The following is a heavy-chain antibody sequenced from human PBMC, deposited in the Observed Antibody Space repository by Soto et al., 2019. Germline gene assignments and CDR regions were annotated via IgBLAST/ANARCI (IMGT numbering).Heavy chain of an antibody. V-gene: IGHV4-31*01. CDR1: GASISSGGYY. J-gene: IGHJ2*01. CDR2: IYYSGST. D-gene: IGHD6-19*01. CDR3: ARDGRGRGIAVAGRFWYFDL. Sequence: QVQLQESGPGLVKPSQTLSLTCTVSGASISSGGYYWNWIRQHPGKGLEWIGYIYYSGSTYYNPSLKSQVTISVDTSKNEFSLKLSSVTAADTAVYYCARDGRGRGIAVAGRFWYFDLWGRGTLVTVSS.